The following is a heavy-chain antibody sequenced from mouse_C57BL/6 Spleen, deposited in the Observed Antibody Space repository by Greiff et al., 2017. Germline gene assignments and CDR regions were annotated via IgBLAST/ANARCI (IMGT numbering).Heavy chain of an antibody. CDR2: ISSGSSTI. D-gene: IGHD6-1*01. Sequence: EVQLMESGGGLVKPGGSLKLSCAASGFTFSDYGMHWVRQAPEKGLEWVAYISSGSSTIYYADTVKGRFTISRDNAKNTLFLQMTSLRSEDTAMYYCARPHDDYAMDYGGQGTSVTVSS. CDR1: GFTFSDYG. CDR3: ARPHDDYAMDY. J-gene: IGHJ4*01. V-gene: IGHV5-17*01.